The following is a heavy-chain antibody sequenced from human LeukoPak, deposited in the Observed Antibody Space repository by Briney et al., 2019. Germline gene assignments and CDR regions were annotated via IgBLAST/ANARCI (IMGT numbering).Heavy chain of an antibody. D-gene: IGHD3-22*01. CDR2: INWNGGST. V-gene: IGHV3-20*04. Sequence: PGGSLRLSCAASGFIFRNYWMSWVRQAPGKGLEWVSGINWNGGSTGYADSVKGRFTISRDNAKNSLYLQMNSLRAEDTALYYCARGRGYYDSSGYYYDTGDYWGQGTLVTVSS. CDR1: GFIFRNYW. J-gene: IGHJ4*02. CDR3: ARGRGYYDSSGYYYDTGDY.